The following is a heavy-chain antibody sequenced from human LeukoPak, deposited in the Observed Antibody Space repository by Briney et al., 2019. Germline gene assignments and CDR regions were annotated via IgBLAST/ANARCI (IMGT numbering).Heavy chain of an antibody. D-gene: IGHD4-17*01. CDR1: GYTFSSYA. V-gene: IGHV3-30*04. CDR3: AREHDYGDYGTFDY. Sequence: GRSLRLSCAASGYTFSSYAMHWVRQAPGKGLEWVAVISYDGSNKYYADSVKGRFTISRDNSKNTLYLQMNSLRAEDTAVYYCAREHDYGDYGTFDYWGQGTLVTVSS. CDR2: ISYDGSNK. J-gene: IGHJ4*02.